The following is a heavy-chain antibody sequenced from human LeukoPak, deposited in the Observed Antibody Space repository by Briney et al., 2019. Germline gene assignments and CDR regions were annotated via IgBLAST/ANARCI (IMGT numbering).Heavy chain of an antibody. CDR3: TTAPLLWFGELLPSEDY. J-gene: IGHJ4*02. Sequence: GGSLRLSCAASYFTFTNTWMNWVRQAPGKGLEWVGRIKSKTDGGTTDYAAPVKGRFTISRDDSKNTLYLQMNSLKTEDTAVYYCTTAPLLWFGELLPSEDYWGQGTLVTVSS. CDR2: IKSKTDGGTT. V-gene: IGHV3-15*07. D-gene: IGHD3-10*01. CDR1: YFTFTNTW.